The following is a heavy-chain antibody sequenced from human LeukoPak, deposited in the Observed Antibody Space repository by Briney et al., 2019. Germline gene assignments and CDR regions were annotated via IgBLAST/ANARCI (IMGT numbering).Heavy chain of an antibody. Sequence: PGGSLRLSCAASGFIFSNYAMSWVRKAPGKGLEWVSGTSDRGDYTYYADSVKGRFTISRDSSKNTLFLQMNSLRAEDTALYFCARKAQYNGHYPLDYWGQGTLVTVSS. CDR2: TSDRGDYT. V-gene: IGHV3-23*01. D-gene: IGHD1-7*01. CDR1: GFIFSNYA. J-gene: IGHJ4*02. CDR3: ARKAQYNGHYPLDY.